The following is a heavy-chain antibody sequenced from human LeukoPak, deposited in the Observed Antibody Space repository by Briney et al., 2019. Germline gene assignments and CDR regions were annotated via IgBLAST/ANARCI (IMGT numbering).Heavy chain of an antibody. CDR1: GFTFSSHW. D-gene: IGHD6-13*01. CDR3: ARKQLSQPYYYSGMDV. Sequence: GGSLRLPCAASGFTFSSHWMSWVRQAPGRGLEWVANIQQDGSEKYYVDSVKGRFTISRDNAKNSLYLQRSSLRAEDTAVYYCARKQLSQPYYYSGMDVWGQGTTVTVSS. J-gene: IGHJ6*02. CDR2: IQQDGSEK. V-gene: IGHV3-7*04.